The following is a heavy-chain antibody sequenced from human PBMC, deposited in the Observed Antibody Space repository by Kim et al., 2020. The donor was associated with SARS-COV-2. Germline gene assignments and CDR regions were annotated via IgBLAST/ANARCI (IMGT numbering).Heavy chain of an antibody. D-gene: IGHD2-21*02. J-gene: IGHJ4*02. CDR2: IGGSGGST. Sequence: GGSLRLSCAASGFIFSHHAMSWVRQAPGKGLEWVAVIGGSGGSTDYADSVKGRFAISRDNSKNTVFLQMNSLRVDDTAVYYCAKGGPYCGGDCYFVSWGQGTLGTVSS. V-gene: IGHV3-23*01. CDR3: AKGGPYCGGDCYFVS. CDR1: GFIFSHHA.